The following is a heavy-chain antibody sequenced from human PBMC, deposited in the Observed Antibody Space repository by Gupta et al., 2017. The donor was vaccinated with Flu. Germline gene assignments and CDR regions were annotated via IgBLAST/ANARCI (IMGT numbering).Heavy chain of an antibody. J-gene: IGHJ4*02. CDR3: ARDFRELTSGVLDY. V-gene: IGHV3-7*04. CDR2: IKQDGSEK. D-gene: IGHD3-16*01. CDR1: GFTFSSYW. Sequence: EVQLVESGGGLVQPGGSLRLSCAASGFTFSSYWMSWVRQAPGKGLEWVANIKQDGSEKYYVDSVKGRFTISRDNAKNSLYLQMNSLRAEDTAVYYCARDFRELTSGVLDYWGQGTLVTVSS.